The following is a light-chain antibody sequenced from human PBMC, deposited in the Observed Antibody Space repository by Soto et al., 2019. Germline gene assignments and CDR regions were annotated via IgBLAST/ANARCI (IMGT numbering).Light chain of an antibody. V-gene: IGKV1-5*01. CDR3: QRYNTYST. CDR1: QTISSC. CDR2: DAS. J-gene: IGKJ5*01. Sequence: VQMTQYPSTLSGSVGDRVTITCRASQTISSCLAWYQQKPGKAPKPLIYDASTLKTGVPSRFSGSGSGSEFNFTITGLQPDDFATYFCQRYNTYSTFGPGTRLEIK.